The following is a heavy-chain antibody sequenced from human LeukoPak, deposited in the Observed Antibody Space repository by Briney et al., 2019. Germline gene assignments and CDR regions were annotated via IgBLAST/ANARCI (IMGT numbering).Heavy chain of an antibody. D-gene: IGHD1-26*01. CDR1: GGSVSSGSYF. V-gene: IGHV4-61*01. CDR3: AREVIVGATGYYYYGMDV. CDR2: VYYSGST. J-gene: IGHJ6*02. Sequence: SETLSPTCTVSGGSVSSGSYFWTWIRQPPGKGLEWIGYVYYSGSTNYNPSLKSRVTISVDTSKNQFSLKVSSVTAADTAVYYCAREVIVGATGYYYYGMDVWGQGTTVTVSS.